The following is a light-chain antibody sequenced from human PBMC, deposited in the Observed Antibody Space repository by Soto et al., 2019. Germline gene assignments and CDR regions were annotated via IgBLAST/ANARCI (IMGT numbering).Light chain of an antibody. CDR1: QNISNY. CDR3: QQSYITPLS. J-gene: IGKJ4*01. CDR2: AAS. V-gene: IGKV1-39*01. Sequence: DIQMTQSPSSLSASVGDRVTITCRASQNISNYLNWYQQKTNKAPKLLIYAASTFLSGVPSRFSGSGSGTDFTLTISSLQPEDFATYYCQQSYITPLSFGGGTKVDSK.